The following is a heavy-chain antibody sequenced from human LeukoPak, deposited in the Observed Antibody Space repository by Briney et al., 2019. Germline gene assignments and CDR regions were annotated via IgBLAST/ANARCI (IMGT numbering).Heavy chain of an antibody. D-gene: IGHD4-17*01. V-gene: IGHV3-11*04. CDR2: ISSSGSTI. J-gene: IGHJ4*02. Sequence: TGGSLRLSCAASGFTFSDYYMSWIRQAPGKGLEWVSYISSSGSTIYYADSVKGRFTISRDNAKNSLYPQMNSLRAEDTAVYYCARVRIPTVTTGVHYFDYWGQGTLVTVSS. CDR3: ARVRIPTVTTGVHYFDY. CDR1: GFTFSDYY.